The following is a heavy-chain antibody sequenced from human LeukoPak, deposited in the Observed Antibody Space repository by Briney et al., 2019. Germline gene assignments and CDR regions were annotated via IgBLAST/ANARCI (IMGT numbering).Heavy chain of an antibody. CDR2: IYTSGST. CDR3: ARGWPGSSWQTKSVFDC. Sequence: SETLSLTCTVSGGSISSYYWSWIRQPAGKGLEWIGRIYTSGSTNYNPSLKSRVTMSVDTSKNQFSLKLSSVTAADTAVYYCARGWPGSSWQTKSVFDCWGQGTLVTVSS. J-gene: IGHJ4*02. CDR1: GGSISSYY. V-gene: IGHV4-4*07. D-gene: IGHD6-13*01.